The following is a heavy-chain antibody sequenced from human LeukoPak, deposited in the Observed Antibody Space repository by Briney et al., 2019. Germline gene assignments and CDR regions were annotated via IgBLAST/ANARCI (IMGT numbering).Heavy chain of an antibody. D-gene: IGHD2-21*01. CDR3: ARENIVAR. CDR2: ISSRSSYI. J-gene: IGHJ3*01. V-gene: IGHV3-21*01. Sequence: GGSLRLSCAASGFTLSSYSMNWVRQAPGKGLEWVSYISSRSSYIYYADSVKGRFTISRDNAKNSLYLQMNSLRAEDTAVYYCARENIVARWGQGTMVTVSS. CDR1: GFTLSSYS.